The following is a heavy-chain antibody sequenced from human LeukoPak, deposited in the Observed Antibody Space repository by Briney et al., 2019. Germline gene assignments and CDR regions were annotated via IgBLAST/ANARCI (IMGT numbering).Heavy chain of an antibody. V-gene: IGHV4-39*01. D-gene: IGHD4-17*01. CDR3: ARHFDNGDYKKTFDI. Sequence: SETLSLTCSVFGGSISSTTYYWVWIRQPPGKGLECIASIHYTGRAYYNPSLKSRATISADTSKYHFSLKLSSVTAADTAVYYCARHFDNGDYKKTFDIWGQGTMVTVSS. CDR1: GGSISSTTYY. CDR2: IHYTGRA. J-gene: IGHJ3*02.